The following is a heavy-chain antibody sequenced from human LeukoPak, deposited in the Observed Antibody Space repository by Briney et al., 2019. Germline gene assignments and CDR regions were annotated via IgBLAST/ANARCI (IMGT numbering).Heavy chain of an antibody. V-gene: IGHV4-4*07. CDR1: GGSITNYY. J-gene: IGHJ3*02. CDR2: IYISGST. Sequence: PSETLSLTCIVSGGSITNYYWNCIRQPAGKGLEWIGHIYISGSTNYNPSLKSRVTTSVDTYTNPLSLRVNSVTAADMAVYSCARGNYDSTGYYYMGDTLDIWGQGTMVTVS. CDR3: ARGNYDSTGYYYMGDTLDI. D-gene: IGHD3-22*01.